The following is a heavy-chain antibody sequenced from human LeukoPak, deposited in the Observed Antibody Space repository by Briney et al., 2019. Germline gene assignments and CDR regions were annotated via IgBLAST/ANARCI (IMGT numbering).Heavy chain of an antibody. V-gene: IGHV1-8*01. J-gene: IGHJ4*02. CDR2: MNPINGNT. CDR3: TREGRAAAAYYFDY. D-gene: IGHD6-13*01. Sequence: ASVKVSCKASGYTLTSYDINWVRQATGQGLEWMGWMNPINGNTGYAQKFQGRVTMTRSTSESTAYMELSSLRYEDTAVYYCTREGRAAAAYYFDYWGQGTLVTVSS. CDR1: GYTLTSYD.